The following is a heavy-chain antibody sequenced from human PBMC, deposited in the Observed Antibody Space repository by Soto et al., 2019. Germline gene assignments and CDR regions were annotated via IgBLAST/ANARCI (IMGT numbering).Heavy chain of an antibody. CDR2: IDPSDSYT. CDR1: GYSFTSYW. D-gene: IGHD2-2*01. CDR3: ARGGYCSSTSCYSYYYYGMDV. J-gene: IGHJ6*02. V-gene: IGHV5-10-1*01. Sequence: PGESLKISCKGSGYSFTSYWISWVRQMPGKGLEWMGRIDPSDSYTNYSPSFQGHVTISADKSISTAYLQWSSLKASDTAMYYCARGGYCSSTSCYSYYYYGMDVWGQGTTVTVSS.